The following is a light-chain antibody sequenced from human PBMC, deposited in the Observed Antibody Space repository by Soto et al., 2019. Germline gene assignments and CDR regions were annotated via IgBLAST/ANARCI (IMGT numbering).Light chain of an antibody. CDR1: QSVSSSY. CDR2: GAS. Sequence: EIVLTQSPGTLSLSPGERATLSCRASQSVSSSYLAWYQQKPGQAPRLLIYGASSRATGIQDRFSGSGSGTSLTHTITRLEPEEFVVSYCKQYGSSLFFTFGPGTKVDIK. J-gene: IGKJ3*01. V-gene: IGKV3-20*01. CDR3: KQYGSSLFFT.